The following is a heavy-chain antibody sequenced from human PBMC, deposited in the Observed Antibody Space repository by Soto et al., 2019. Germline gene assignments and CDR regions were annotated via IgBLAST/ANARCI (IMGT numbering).Heavy chain of an antibody. CDR2: ISGSGGST. CDR3: AKEPYIVVVPAATNWFDP. D-gene: IGHD2-2*01. J-gene: IGHJ5*02. V-gene: IGHV3-23*01. Sequence: EVQLLESGGGLVQPGGSLRLSCAASGFTFSSYAMSWVRQAPGKGLEWVSAISGSGGSTYYADSVKGRFTISRDNSKNTLYLQMNSLRAEDTAVYYCAKEPYIVVVPAATNWFDPWGQGTLVTVSS. CDR1: GFTFSSYA.